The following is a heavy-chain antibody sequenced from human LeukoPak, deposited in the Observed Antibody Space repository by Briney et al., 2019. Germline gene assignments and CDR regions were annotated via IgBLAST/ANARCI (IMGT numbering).Heavy chain of an antibody. J-gene: IGHJ4*02. CDR3: ARATTTDYYFHY. D-gene: IGHD1-26*01. CDR1: GGTFSSYA. V-gene: IGHV1-46*03. Sequence: ASVKVSCKASGGTFSSYAISWVRQAPGQGLEWMGIINPSGGSTSYAQKFQGRVTMTRDTSTSTIYMELSSLRYEDTAVYYCARATTTDYYFHYWGQGTLVTVSS. CDR2: INPSGGST.